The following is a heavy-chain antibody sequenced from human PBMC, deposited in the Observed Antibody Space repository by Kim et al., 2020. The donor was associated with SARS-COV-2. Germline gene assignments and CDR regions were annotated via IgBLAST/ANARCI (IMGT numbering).Heavy chain of an antibody. Sequence: GESLKISCKASGYTFTNYWIGWVRQMPGKGLEWIGIIYPGDSDTRYNPSFQGQVTFSADRSITTAFLQWNSLKASDTGMYYCARHGGQSCSGDCPGEALGYWGQGTLVTVSS. CDR2: IYPGDSDT. J-gene: IGHJ4*02. CDR1: GYTFTNYW. CDR3: ARHGGQSCSGDCPGEALGY. V-gene: IGHV5-51*01. D-gene: IGHD2-21*02.